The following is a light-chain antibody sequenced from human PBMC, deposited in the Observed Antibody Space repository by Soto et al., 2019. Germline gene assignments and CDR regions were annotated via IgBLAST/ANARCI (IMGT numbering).Light chain of an antibody. CDR2: DAS. Sequence: EIVLTQSPGTLSLSPGERATLSCRASQSISSNLAWYQQTPGQAPRLLIYDASIRATDIPDRFIGSGSGTDFTLTISRLEPEDFAVYYCHQYGYLGTFGQGTKVDIK. CDR3: HQYGYLGT. V-gene: IGKV3-20*01. J-gene: IGKJ1*01. CDR1: QSISSN.